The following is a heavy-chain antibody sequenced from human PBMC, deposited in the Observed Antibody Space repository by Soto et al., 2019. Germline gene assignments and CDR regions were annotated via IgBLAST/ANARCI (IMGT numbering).Heavy chain of an antibody. J-gene: IGHJ6*02. D-gene: IGHD3-16*01. CDR1: GGTFSSYA. CDR2: IIPIFGTA. V-gene: IGHV1-69*12. Sequence: QIQLVQSGAEVKKPGSSVKVSCKASGGTFSSYAISWVRQAPGQGLEWMGGIIPIFGTANYAQKFQGRVTITADESTSTAYMELSSLRSEDTAVYYCARGGRSGTFYYYYGMDVWGQATTVTVSS. CDR3: ARGGRSGTFYYYYGMDV.